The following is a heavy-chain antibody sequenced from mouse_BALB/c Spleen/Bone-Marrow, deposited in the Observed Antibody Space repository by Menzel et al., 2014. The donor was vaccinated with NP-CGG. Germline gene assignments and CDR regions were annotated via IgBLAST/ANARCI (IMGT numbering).Heavy chain of an antibody. V-gene: IGHV1S81*02. Sequence: VQGVESGAELVKPGASVKLSCKASGYTFTNYFMYWVKQRPGQGLEWIGEINPNNGGTNFNENFKSKATLTLDKSSSTAYMQLSSLTSEDSAVYYCTRSGPGFAYWGHGPLVTVSA. CDR2: INPNNGGT. CDR3: TRSGPGFAY. J-gene: IGHJ3*01. CDR1: GYTFTNYF.